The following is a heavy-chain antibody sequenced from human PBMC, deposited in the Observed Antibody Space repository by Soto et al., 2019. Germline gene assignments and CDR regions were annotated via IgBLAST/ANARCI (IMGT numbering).Heavy chain of an antibody. CDR2: ISYDGSNK. CDR1: GFTFNNYG. Sequence: PGGSLRLSCAASGFTFNNYGIHWVRQAPGKGLEWVAVISYDGSNKYYADSVKGRFTISRDNSKNTLYLQMNSLRAEDTAVYYCAKDQSSWGYFDYWGQGTLVTVSS. D-gene: IGHD3-16*01. V-gene: IGHV3-30*18. CDR3: AKDQSSWGYFDY. J-gene: IGHJ4*02.